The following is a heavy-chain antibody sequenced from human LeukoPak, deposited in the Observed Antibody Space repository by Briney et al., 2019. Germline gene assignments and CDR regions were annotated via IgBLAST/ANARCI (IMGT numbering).Heavy chain of an antibody. D-gene: IGHD2-2*01. J-gene: IGHJ6*03. CDR2: INPNSGGA. CDR1: GYTFTGYY. V-gene: IGHV1-2*02. Sequence: RRASVKVSCKASGYTFTGYYMHWVRQAPGQGLEWMGWINPNSGGANYAQKFQGRVTMTRDTSISTAYMELSRLRSDDTAVYYCASNVVPAGYYYMDVWGKGTTVTVSS. CDR3: ASNVVPAGYYYMDV.